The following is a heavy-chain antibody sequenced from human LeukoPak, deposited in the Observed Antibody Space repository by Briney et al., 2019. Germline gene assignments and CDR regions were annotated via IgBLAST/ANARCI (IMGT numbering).Heavy chain of an antibody. Sequence: GGSLRLSCAASGFTFSSYAMSWVRQAPEKGLEWVSAINGGVGSTYYADSVKGRFTISRDNSKNTLYLQMNSLRAEDTAVYYCAKGSFYYERKAFDIWGQGTMVTVSS. D-gene: IGHD3-22*01. J-gene: IGHJ3*02. V-gene: IGHV3-23*01. CDR2: INGGVGST. CDR1: GFTFSSYA. CDR3: AKGSFYYERKAFDI.